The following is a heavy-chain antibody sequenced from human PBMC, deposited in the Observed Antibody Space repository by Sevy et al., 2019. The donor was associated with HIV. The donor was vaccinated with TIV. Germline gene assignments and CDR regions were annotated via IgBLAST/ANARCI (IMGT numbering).Heavy chain of an antibody. CDR3: ARVGSSSNYYYGMDV. V-gene: IGHV3-74*01. Sequence: GGSLRLSCAASGFTFSSYWMHWVRQAPGKGLVWVSRINRDGSSTSYADSVKGRFTISRDNAKNTLYLQMNSLRAEDTAVYYCARVGSSSNYYYGMDVWGQGTTVTVSS. J-gene: IGHJ6*02. CDR1: GFTFSSYW. D-gene: IGHD6-13*01. CDR2: INRDGSST.